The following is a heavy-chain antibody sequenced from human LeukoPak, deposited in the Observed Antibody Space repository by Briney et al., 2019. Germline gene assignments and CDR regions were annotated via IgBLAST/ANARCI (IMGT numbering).Heavy chain of an antibody. V-gene: IGHV3-48*02. CDR1: GFNFNIYH. CDR3: AREWQYAPDY. D-gene: IGHD2-2*01. Sequence: GGYLRLSCAASGFNFNIYHMNWVRQAPGKGLEWLSSISSRSDTIYYADSVRGRFTLSRDNAENSLYLQMRSLTDEDTAVYYCAREWQYAPDYWGQGTLVTVSS. CDR2: ISSRSDTI. J-gene: IGHJ4*02.